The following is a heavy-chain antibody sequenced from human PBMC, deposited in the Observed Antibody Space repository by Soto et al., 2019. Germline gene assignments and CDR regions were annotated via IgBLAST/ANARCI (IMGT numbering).Heavy chain of an antibody. CDR3: ARGRNNYYGSGSPFDF. CDR2: IYHSGGT. CDR1: GDSITSAGYS. D-gene: IGHD3-10*01. V-gene: IGHV4-30-2*01. J-gene: IGHJ4*02. Sequence: QVQLQESGSGLVKPSQTLSLTCAVSGDSITSAGYSWSWIRQPPGKGLEWIGYIYHSGGTNYNPSLDARVTISLDRTKNHLSLRVTSVTAADTAVYYCARGRNNYYGSGSPFDFWGQGALVTVSS.